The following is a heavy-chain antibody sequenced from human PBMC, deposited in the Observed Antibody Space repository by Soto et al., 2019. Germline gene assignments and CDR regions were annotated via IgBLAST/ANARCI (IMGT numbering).Heavy chain of an antibody. Sequence: TLSLTCAVSGGSISSGGYYWSWIRQPPGKGVEWIGYIYHSGSTYYNPSLKSRVTISVDRSKTQFSLKLRSVTAADTAVYYCARGCFSGVNYYYFDHWGHGTLVTVSS. J-gene: IGHJ4*01. CDR3: ARGCFSGVNYYYFDH. D-gene: IGHD2-15*01. CDR1: GGSISSGGYY. V-gene: IGHV4-30-2*01. CDR2: IYHSGST.